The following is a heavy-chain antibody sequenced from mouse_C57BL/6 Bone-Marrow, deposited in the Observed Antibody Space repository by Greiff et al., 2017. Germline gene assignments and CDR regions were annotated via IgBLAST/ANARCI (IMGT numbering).Heavy chain of an antibody. Sequence: EVKLMESEGGLVQPGSSMKLSCTASGFTFSDYSMAWVRQVPDKGLEWVANINYDGSSTYYLDSLKSRFIISRDNAKNILYLQMSSLKSEDTSTYYCARAGYLYYLDYWGQGTTLTVSS. J-gene: IGHJ2*01. CDR2: INYDGSST. D-gene: IGHD2-3*01. CDR1: GFTFSDYS. V-gene: IGHV5-16*01. CDR3: ARAGYLYYLDY.